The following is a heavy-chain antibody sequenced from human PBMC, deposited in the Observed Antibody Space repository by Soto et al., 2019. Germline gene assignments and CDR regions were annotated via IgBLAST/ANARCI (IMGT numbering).Heavy chain of an antibody. V-gene: IGHV3-30*18. CDR1: GFTFSSYG. Sequence: GGSLRLSCAASGFTFSSYGMHWVRQAPGKGLEWVAVISYDGSNKYYADSVKGRFTISRDNSKNTLYLQMNSLRAEDTAVYYCAKDPYDSSGYHLDYWGQGTLVTVSS. D-gene: IGHD3-22*01. CDR3: AKDPYDSSGYHLDY. J-gene: IGHJ4*02. CDR2: ISYDGSNK.